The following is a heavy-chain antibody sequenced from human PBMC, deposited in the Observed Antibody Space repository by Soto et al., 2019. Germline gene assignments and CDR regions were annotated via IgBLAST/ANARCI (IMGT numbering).Heavy chain of an antibody. CDR1: GGSISSYY. Sequence: SETLSLTCTVSGGSISSYYWSWIRQPPGKGLEWIGYIYYSGSTNYNPSLKSRVTISVDTSKNQFSLKLSSVTAADTAVYYCARHTVWSGYYYYYMDVWGKGTTVTVSS. CDR2: IYYSGST. J-gene: IGHJ6*03. CDR3: ARHTVWSGYYYYYMDV. D-gene: IGHD3-3*01. V-gene: IGHV4-59*01.